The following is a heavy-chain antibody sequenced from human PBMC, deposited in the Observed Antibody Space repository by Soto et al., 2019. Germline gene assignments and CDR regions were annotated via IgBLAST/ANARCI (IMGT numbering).Heavy chain of an antibody. CDR3: ARADCSSTSCYYYYYMDV. V-gene: IGHV4-4*02. CDR1: GGSISSSNW. J-gene: IGHJ6*03. D-gene: IGHD2-2*01. CDR2: IYHSGST. Sequence: SETLSLTCAVSGGSISSSNWWSWVRQPPGKGLEWIGEIYHSGSTNYNPSLKSRVTISVDKSKNQFSLKLSSVTAADTAVYYCARADCSSTSCYYYYYMDVWGKGTTVTVSS.